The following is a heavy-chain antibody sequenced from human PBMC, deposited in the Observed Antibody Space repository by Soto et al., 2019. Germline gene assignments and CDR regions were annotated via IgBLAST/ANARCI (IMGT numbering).Heavy chain of an antibody. D-gene: IGHD2-15*01. CDR2: INHSGST. J-gene: IGHJ3*02. CDR1: GGSFSGYY. CDR3: ARGKGYCSGGSCRAFAFDI. V-gene: IGHV4-34*01. Sequence: QVQLQQWGAGLLKPSETLSLTCAVYGGSFSGYYWSWIRQPPGKGLEWIGEINHSGSTNYNPSLKRRVTISVDTSKNQFSLKLSSVTAADTAVYYCARGKGYCSGGSCRAFAFDIWGQGTMVTVSS.